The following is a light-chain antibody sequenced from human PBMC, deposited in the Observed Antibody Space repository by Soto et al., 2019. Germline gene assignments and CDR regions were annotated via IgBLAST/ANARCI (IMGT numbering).Light chain of an antibody. CDR3: QQYGSSPTT. J-gene: IGKJ1*01. CDR1: QSVSSNY. V-gene: IGKV3-20*01. Sequence: EIVLTQSRGTLSLSPGERATLSFSASQSVSSNYLAWYQQKPGQAPRLLIYDASSRATGIPDRFSGSGSGTDFTLTISRLEPEDFAVYYCQQYGSSPTTFGQGTKVDIK. CDR2: DAS.